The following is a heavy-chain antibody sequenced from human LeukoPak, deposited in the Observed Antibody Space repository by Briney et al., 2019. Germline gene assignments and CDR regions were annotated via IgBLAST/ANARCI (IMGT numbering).Heavy chain of an antibody. CDR1: GFTVSSNY. V-gene: IGHV3-53*01. Sequence: PGGSLRLSCAASGFTVSSNYMSWVRQPPGKGLEWVSVIYSGGTTYYADSVKGRFAISRDSSKNTLSLQMNSLRAEDTAVYYCAKDRSRYYDSSGYHLDYWGQGTLVTVPS. CDR3: AKDRSRYYDSSGYHLDY. J-gene: IGHJ4*02. D-gene: IGHD3-22*01. CDR2: IYSGGTT.